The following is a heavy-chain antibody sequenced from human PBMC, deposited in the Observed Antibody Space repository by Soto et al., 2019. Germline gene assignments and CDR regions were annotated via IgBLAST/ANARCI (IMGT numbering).Heavy chain of an antibody. V-gene: IGHV1-69*01. D-gene: IGHD2-2*01. CDR1: GGTFSSYA. CDR2: IIPIFGTA. J-gene: IGHJ6*02. CDR3: ATYGDCSSTSCYERYYYYYGMDV. Sequence: QVQLVQSWAEVKKPGSSVKVSCKASGGTFSSYAISWVRQAPGQGLEWMGGIIPIFGTANYAQKFQGRVTITADESTSTAYMELSSLRSEDTAVYYCATYGDCSSTSCYERYYYYYGMDVWGQGTTVTVSS.